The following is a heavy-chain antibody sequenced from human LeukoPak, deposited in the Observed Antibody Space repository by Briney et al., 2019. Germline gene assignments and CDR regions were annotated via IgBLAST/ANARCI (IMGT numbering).Heavy chain of an antibody. V-gene: IGHV1-69*05. CDR2: IIPIFGTA. D-gene: IGHD5-24*01. CDR1: GGTFSSYA. Sequence: SVKVSCKASGGTFSSYAISWVRQAPGQGLEWMGGIIPIFGTANYAQKFQGRVTITTDESTSTAYMELSSLRSEDTAVYYCASRRMRDGYSLNWGQGTLVTVSS. CDR3: ASRRMRDGYSLN. J-gene: IGHJ4*02.